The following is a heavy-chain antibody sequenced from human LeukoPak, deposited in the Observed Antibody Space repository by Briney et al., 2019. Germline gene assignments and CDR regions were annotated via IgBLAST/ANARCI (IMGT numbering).Heavy chain of an antibody. Sequence: SETLSLTCTVSGGSISSSSYYWGWIRQPPGKGLEWIGSIYYSGSTYYNPSLKSRFTISVDTSKNQFSLKLSSVTAADTAVYYCARHYVQQWLVPMGDAFDIWGQGTMVTVSS. V-gene: IGHV4-39*01. D-gene: IGHD6-19*01. CDR2: IYYSGST. J-gene: IGHJ3*02. CDR1: GGSISSSSYY. CDR3: ARHYVQQWLVPMGDAFDI.